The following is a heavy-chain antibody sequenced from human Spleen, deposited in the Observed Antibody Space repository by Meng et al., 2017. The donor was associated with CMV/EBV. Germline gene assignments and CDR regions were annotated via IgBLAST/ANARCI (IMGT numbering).Heavy chain of an antibody. D-gene: IGHD5-18*01. CDR1: GYTFLGYY. CDR3: ARIGGYTYPDY. J-gene: IGHJ4*01. V-gene: IGHV1-8*02. Sequence: ASVKVSCKASGYTFLGYYIHWVRQAPGQGLEWMGWMNPNSGKTDYAQMFQGRVTMTWDTSINTLYMELSGLRSEDTAVYYCARIGGYTYPDYWGQGTLVTVSS. CDR2: MNPNSGKT.